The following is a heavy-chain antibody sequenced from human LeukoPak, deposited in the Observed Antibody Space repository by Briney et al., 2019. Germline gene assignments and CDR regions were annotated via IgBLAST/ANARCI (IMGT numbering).Heavy chain of an antibody. V-gene: IGHV4-59*01. CDR2: IYYSGST. Sequence: SETLSLTCTVSGGSISSYYWSWIRQPPGKGLEWIGYIYYSGSTNYNPSLKSRVTISVDTSKNQFSLKLSSVTAADTAVYYCARQYYDYVWGSYRYQYYFDYWGQGTLVTVSS. CDR1: GGSISSYY. D-gene: IGHD3-16*02. J-gene: IGHJ4*02. CDR3: ARQYYDYVWGSYRYQYYFDY.